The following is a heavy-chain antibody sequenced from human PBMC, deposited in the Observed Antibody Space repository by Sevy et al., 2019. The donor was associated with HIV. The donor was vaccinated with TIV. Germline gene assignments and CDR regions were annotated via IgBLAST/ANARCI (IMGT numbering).Heavy chain of an antibody. J-gene: IGHJ4*02. V-gene: IGHV3-7*01. CDR3: ARDKDWGGFDC. CDR1: GFTFSHFW. D-gene: IGHD3-16*01. CDR2: IREDESER. Sequence: GGSLRLSCAASGFTFSHFWMSWVRQVPGNGLQWVANIREDESERYYMDSVKGRFTISRDNVNNLLYLQMNSLRAEDTAVYYCARDKDWGGFDCWGQGTLVTVSS.